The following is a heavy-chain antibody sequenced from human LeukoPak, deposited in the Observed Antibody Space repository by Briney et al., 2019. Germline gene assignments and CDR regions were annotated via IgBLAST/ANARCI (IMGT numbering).Heavy chain of an antibody. CDR2: IIPIFGTA. CDR1: GGTFSSYA. D-gene: IGHD6-19*01. CDR3: ARGRDSSGWRSLLYYYGMDV. J-gene: IGHJ6*02. Sequence: SVKVSCKASGGTFSSYAISWVRQAPGQGLEWMGGIIPIFGTANYAQKFQGRVTITADESTSTAYMELSSLRSEDTAVYYCARGRDSSGWRSLLYYYGMDVWGQGTTVTVSS. V-gene: IGHV1-69*13.